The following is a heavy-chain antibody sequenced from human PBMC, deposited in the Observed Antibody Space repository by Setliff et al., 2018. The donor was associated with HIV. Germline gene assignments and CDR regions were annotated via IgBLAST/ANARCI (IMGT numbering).Heavy chain of an antibody. D-gene: IGHD3-9*01. CDR2: INDGGTT. Sequence: SETLSLTCNVSVGSFSNTNYSWSWVRQPPGKGLEWIGEINDGGTTNYNPSLKSRVTISVDTSKNQFSLRLSSVTAADTAVYYCARDKRASFDGLDVWGQGTTVTVSS. CDR3: ARDKRASFDGLDV. J-gene: IGHJ6*02. V-gene: IGHV4-39*07. CDR1: VGSFSNTNYS.